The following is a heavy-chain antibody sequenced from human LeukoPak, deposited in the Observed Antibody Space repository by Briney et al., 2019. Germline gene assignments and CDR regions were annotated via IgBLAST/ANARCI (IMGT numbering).Heavy chain of an antibody. D-gene: IGHD5-12*01. CDR2: MDTDGSNI. V-gene: IGHV3-74*01. J-gene: IGHJ4*02. CDR1: GFTFSSHW. CDR3: ARGGEGYNGPGFN. Sequence: GGSLGLSCAASGFTFSSHWMHWVRQAPGKGLVWVSRMDTDGSNINYADSVKGRFTISRDNAKNTLYLQMNSLRAEDTAVYYCARGGEGYNGPGFNWGQGTLVTVSS.